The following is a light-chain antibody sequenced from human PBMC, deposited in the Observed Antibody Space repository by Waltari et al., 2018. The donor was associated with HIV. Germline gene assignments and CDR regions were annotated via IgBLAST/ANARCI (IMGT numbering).Light chain of an antibody. Sequence: QSALTQPASVSGSPGQSITISCTGTSSDVGNYNVVSWYQQHPGKAPKLMIYEVSKRPSGVSNRFAGSKSGNTASLTISVLQADDEADYYCCSYAGSSTHVFGTGTKVTVL. CDR2: EVS. J-gene: IGLJ1*01. V-gene: IGLV2-23*02. CDR1: SSDVGNYNV. CDR3: CSYAGSSTHV.